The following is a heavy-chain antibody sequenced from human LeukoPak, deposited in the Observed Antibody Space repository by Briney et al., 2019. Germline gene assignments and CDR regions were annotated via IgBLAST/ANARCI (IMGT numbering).Heavy chain of an antibody. V-gene: IGHV3-15*01. CDR2: IKSKTDGGTT. Sequence: PGGSLRLSCAASGFTFSNAWMSWVRQAPGKGLEWVGRIKSKTDGGTTDYAAPVKGRFTISRDDSKNTLYLQMNSLKAEDTAVYYCTTAGYGSGSYYGYWGQGTLVTVSS. CDR1: GFTFSNAW. CDR3: TTAGYGSGSYYGY. J-gene: IGHJ4*02. D-gene: IGHD3-10*01.